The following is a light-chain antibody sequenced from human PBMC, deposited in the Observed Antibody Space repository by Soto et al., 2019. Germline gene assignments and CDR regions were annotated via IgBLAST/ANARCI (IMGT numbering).Light chain of an antibody. CDR2: DAS. J-gene: IGKJ1*01. V-gene: IGKV1-5*01. CDR3: QQYNSYWT. Sequence: DIPMTQSPSTLSASVGDRVTITCRASQSISSWLAWYQQKPGKAPKLLIYDASSLESGVPSRFSGSGSGTEFTLTISSLQPDDFATYYCQQYNSYWTFGQGTNVEIK. CDR1: QSISSW.